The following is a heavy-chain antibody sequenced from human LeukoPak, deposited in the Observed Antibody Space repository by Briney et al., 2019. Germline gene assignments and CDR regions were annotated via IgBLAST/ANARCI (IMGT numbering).Heavy chain of an antibody. J-gene: IGHJ3*02. D-gene: IGHD2-2*01. CDR3: ARLARYHLLEASDT. Sequence: WASVKVSCKASGYTFNGFGISWVRQAPGQGLEGMGWISAYDGGTNYAQSLQGRLSMTTETSTTTAYMELRSLRSDDTAVYYCARLARYHLLEASDTWGQGTMVTVSS. CDR1: GYTFNGFG. V-gene: IGHV1-18*01. CDR2: ISAYDGGT.